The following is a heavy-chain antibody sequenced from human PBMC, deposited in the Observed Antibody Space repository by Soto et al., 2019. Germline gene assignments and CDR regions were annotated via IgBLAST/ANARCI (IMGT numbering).Heavy chain of an antibody. CDR2: LSGNGGST. Sequence: EVRLLESGGGLVQPGGSLRLSCAASGFTFGRYAMTWVRQAPGKGLEWVSSLSGNGGSTYYSDSVKGRFTISRDNSKDMLHLQMYSLRDEDTAVYYCAKDARILDYDCWSVGNDACDIWGQGTMVIVSS. D-gene: IGHD3-3*01. J-gene: IGHJ3*02. CDR3: AKDARILDYDCWSVGNDACDI. V-gene: IGHV3-23*01. CDR1: GFTFGRYA.